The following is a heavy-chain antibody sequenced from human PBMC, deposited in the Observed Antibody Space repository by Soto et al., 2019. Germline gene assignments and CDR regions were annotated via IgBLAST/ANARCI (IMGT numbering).Heavy chain of an antibody. CDR1: GDSVSSNSAA. D-gene: IGHD1-26*01. V-gene: IGHV6-1*01. CDR2: TSYRSKWYN. J-gene: IGHJ4*02. CDR3: ARMVGATADY. Sequence: SQTLSLTCAISGDSVSSNSAAWNWIRQSPSRGLEWLERTSYRSKWYNEYAISVNSRITINPDTSKNQFSLQLNSATPEDKAVYDCARMVGATADYWGQGSQVTV.